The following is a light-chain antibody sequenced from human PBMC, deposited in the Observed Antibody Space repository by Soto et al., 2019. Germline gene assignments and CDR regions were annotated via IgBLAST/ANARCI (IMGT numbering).Light chain of an antibody. CDR2: EVG. V-gene: IGLV2-14*01. Sequence: QSALTPPASASGSPGQSITISCTRTSSDAGRYTYVSWHQQHPGKAPKLMIYEVGDQPSGVSNRFSGSKSGNTAFLTISGLQAEDEGDYYCSSYTSSSAVAFGGGTKLTVL. CDR3: SSYTSSSAVA. J-gene: IGLJ2*01. CDR1: SSDAGRYTY.